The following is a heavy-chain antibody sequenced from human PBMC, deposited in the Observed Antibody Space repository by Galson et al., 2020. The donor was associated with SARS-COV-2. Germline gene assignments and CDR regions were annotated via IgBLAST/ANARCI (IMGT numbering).Heavy chain of an antibody. J-gene: IGHJ4*02. V-gene: IGHV1-18*01. D-gene: IGHD6-19*01. CDR1: GYTFTSYG. CDR3: ARSVAVGLDN. Sequence: ASVKVSCKASGYTFTSYGFSWVRQAPGQGLEWMGWIRAYNVNTNYAQKFQGRVTMTTDTSTGTVYMELRSLRSDDTAVYYCARSVAVGLDNWGQGTLVTVSS. CDR2: IRAYNVNT.